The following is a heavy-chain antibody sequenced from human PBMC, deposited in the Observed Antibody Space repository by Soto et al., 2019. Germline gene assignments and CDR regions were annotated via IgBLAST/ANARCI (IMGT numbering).Heavy chain of an antibody. V-gene: IGHV4-59*01. CDR2: IYYSGST. CDR1: GCSISSYY. D-gene: IGHD2-2*01. Sequence: SETLSLTCTFSGCSISSYYWSWIRQPPGKGLEWIGYIYYSGSTNYNPSLKSRVTMSVDTSKNQFSLKLTSVTAADTAVYYCARGFSTTFDYWGQGTLVTVSS. J-gene: IGHJ4*02. CDR3: ARGFSTTFDY.